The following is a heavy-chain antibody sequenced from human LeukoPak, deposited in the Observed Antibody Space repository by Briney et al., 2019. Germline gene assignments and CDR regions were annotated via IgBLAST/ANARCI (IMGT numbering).Heavy chain of an antibody. CDR3: ARAYDSSGNDVFDI. CDR2: IYPGDSDT. J-gene: IGHJ3*02. V-gene: IGHV5-51*01. Sequence: GEALKISCKGSGYSFTTYWIGWVRQMPGKGLEWMGIIYPGDSDTRYSPSFQGQVTISADKSISTAYLQWSSLKASDTAMYYCARAYDSSGNDVFDIWGQGTMVTVSS. CDR1: GYSFTTYW. D-gene: IGHD3-22*01.